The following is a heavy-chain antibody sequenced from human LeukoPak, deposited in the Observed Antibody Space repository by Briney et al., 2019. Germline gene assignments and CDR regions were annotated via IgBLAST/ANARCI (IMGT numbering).Heavy chain of an antibody. Sequence: GGSLRLSCAASGFTFDDYAMHWVRQVPGKGLEWVSGITWNSGSIAYADSVRGRFTISRDNAKNSLYLQMKGLRGEDTALYYCTKGDWFGSWGQGTLVTVSS. V-gene: IGHV3-9*01. CDR2: ITWNSGSI. J-gene: IGHJ5*01. CDR3: TKGDWFGS. CDR1: GFTFDDYA.